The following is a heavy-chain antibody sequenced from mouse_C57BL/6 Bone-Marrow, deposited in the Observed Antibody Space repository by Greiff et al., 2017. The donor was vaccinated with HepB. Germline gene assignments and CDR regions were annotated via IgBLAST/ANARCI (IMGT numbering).Heavy chain of an antibody. CDR3: AGCDSWFAY. CDR1: GYAFTNYL. D-gene: IGHD2-13*01. V-gene: IGHV1-54*01. J-gene: IGHJ3*01. CDR2: INPGSGGT. Sequence: QVQLQQSGAELVRPGTSVKVSCKASGYAFTNYLIEWVKQRPGQGLEWIGVINPGSGGTNYNEKFKGKATLTADKSSSTAYIQLSSLTSEDSAVYFCAGCDSWFAYWGQGTLVTVSA.